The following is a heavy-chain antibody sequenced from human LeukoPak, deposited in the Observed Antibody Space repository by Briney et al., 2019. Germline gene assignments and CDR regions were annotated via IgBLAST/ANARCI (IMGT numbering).Heavy chain of an antibody. CDR1: GGTFSSYA. CDR3: ARDGLGEMATMFPAGDAFDI. V-gene: IGHV1-69*05. CDR2: IIPTFGTA. D-gene: IGHD5-24*01. J-gene: IGHJ3*02. Sequence: SVKVSCKASGGTFSSYAISWVRQAPGQGLEWMGGIIPTFGTANYAQKFQGRVTITTDESTSTAYMELSSLRSEDTAVYYCARDGLGEMATMFPAGDAFDIWGQGTMVTVSS.